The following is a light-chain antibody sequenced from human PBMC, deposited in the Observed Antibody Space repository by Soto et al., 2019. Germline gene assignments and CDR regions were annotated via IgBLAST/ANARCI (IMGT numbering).Light chain of an antibody. CDR2: SNN. CDR1: SSNIGSNT. J-gene: IGLJ2*01. CDR3: AAWDDSLNGVV. V-gene: IGLV1-44*01. Sequence: QSVLTQPPSASGTPGPRVTISWSGSSSNIGSNTVNWYQQLPGTAPKLLIYSNNQRPSGVPDRFSGSKSGTSASLAISGLQSEDEADYYCAAWDDSLNGVVFGGGTKLTVL.